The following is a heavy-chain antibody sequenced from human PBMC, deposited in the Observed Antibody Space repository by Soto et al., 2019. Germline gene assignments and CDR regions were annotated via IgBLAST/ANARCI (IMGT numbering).Heavy chain of an antibody. J-gene: IGHJ4*02. CDR3: ARQGDGGVSDS. CDR2: ISGSGVST. CDR1: GFTFSTYG. V-gene: IGHV3-23*01. Sequence: GGSLRLSCAASGFTFSTYGMSWVRQAPGKGLEWVSSISGSGVSTYYADSVKGRFTISRDTSKNTLYLQMSSLRAEDTAVFYCARQGDGGVSDSWGQGTLVTVSS. D-gene: IGHD3-16*01.